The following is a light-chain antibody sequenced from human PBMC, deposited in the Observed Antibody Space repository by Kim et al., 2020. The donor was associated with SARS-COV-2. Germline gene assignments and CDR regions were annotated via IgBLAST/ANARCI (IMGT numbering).Light chain of an antibody. CDR2: GKN. CDR1: SLRSQY. CDR3: KSRDTTGDRLSV. J-gene: IGLJ2*01. V-gene: IGLV3-19*01. Sequence: SSELTQDPAVSVALGQTARITCQGDSLRSQYASWYQQKPGQATVLVIYGKNTRPSGIPDRFTGPSSGDTASLTITVTQAEDEADYYCKSRDTTGDRLSVFGGGTQLSDL.